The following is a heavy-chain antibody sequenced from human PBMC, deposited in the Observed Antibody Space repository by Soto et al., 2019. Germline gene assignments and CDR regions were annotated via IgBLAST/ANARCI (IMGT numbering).Heavy chain of an antibody. D-gene: IGHD3-3*01. CDR3: AREDYDFWSGYYTGSDY. CDR2: ISAYNGNT. V-gene: IGHV1-18*01. Sequence: GASVKVSCKASGYTFTSYGISWVRQAPGQGLEWMGWISAYNGNTNYAQKLQGRVTMTTDTSTSTAYMELRSLRSDDTAVYYCAREDYDFWSGYYTGSDYWGQGTLVTVSS. J-gene: IGHJ4*02. CDR1: GYTFTSYG.